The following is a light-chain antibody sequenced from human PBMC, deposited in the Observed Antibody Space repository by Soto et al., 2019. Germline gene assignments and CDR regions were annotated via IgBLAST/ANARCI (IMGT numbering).Light chain of an antibody. CDR2: AAS. CDR1: QSVSSF. V-gene: IGKV1-39*01. Sequence: DIQMTQSPSSLSASVGDRVTITCRASQSVSSFLNWYQQKPGKAPKLLIYAASSLQSGVPSRFSGSGSGTDFTLTISSLLPEDFATYYCQQSYSTPYTFGQGTNLEI. CDR3: QQSYSTPYT. J-gene: IGKJ2*01.